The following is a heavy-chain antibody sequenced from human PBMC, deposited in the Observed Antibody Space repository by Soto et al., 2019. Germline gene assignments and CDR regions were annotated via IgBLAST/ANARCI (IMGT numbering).Heavy chain of an antibody. CDR3: ARDRYQLCSTATPGMGV. D-gene: IGHD2-2*01. CDR2: ISAYNGNT. J-gene: IGHJ6*04. V-gene: IGHV1-18*01. Sequence: QVQLVQSGAEVKKPGASVKVSCKASGYTFTSYGISWVRQAPGQGLEWMGWISAYNGNTNYAQKLQGRVTMTTDTSTSTAYMELTRLSSDLTAVYYGARDRYQLCSTATPGMGVRCEGNTVTVSS. CDR1: GYTFTSYG.